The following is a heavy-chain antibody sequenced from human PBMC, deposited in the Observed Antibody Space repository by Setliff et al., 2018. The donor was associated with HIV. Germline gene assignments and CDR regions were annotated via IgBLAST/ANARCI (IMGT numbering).Heavy chain of an antibody. CDR2: INPSGAST. CDR3: ARTLPQYTNLFDY. V-gene: IGHV1-46*01. Sequence: GASVKVSCKASGYIFSGYYLHWVRQAPGQGLEWMGMINPSGASTSYAQKFQGRVTMTRDTSTSTVYMELSSLRSEDTAVYYCARTLPQYTNLFDYWGQGTLVTVSS. D-gene: IGHD5-18*01. CDR1: GYIFSGYY. J-gene: IGHJ4*02.